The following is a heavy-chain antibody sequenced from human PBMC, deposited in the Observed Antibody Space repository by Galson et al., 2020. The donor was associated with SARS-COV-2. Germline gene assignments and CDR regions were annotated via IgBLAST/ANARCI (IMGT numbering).Heavy chain of an antibody. V-gene: IGHV3-43*02. CDR1: GFTFDDYA. Sequence: TGGSLRLSCAASGFTFDDYAMHWVRQAPGKGLEWVSLIIGDGVSTYYADSVKGRFTISRDNSKNSLYLQMNSLRTEDTALYYCAKAQASSSDYYYYGMDGWGQGTTVTVSS. CDR2: IIGDGVST. CDR3: AKAQASSSDYYYYGMDG. J-gene: IGHJ6*02. D-gene: IGHD6-6*01.